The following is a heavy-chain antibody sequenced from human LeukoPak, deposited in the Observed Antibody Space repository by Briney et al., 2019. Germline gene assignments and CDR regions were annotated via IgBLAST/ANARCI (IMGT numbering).Heavy chain of an antibody. V-gene: IGHV3-7*01. CDR2: IKQDGSEK. CDR1: GFTFSSYW. Sequence: QPGGSLRLSCAASGFTFSSYWMSWVRQAPGKGLEWVANIKQDGSEKYYVDSVKGRFTISRDNAKNSLYLQMNSLRAEDTAVYYCARDRGYDSSGYSLDYWGQGTLVTVSS. CDR3: ARDRGYDSSGYSLDY. D-gene: IGHD3-22*01. J-gene: IGHJ4*02.